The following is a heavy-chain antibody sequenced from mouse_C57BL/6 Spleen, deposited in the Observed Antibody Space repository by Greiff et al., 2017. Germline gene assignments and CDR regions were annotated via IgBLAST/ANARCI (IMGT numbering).Heavy chain of an antibody. CDR1: GFTFSDYY. D-gene: IGHD4-1*01. Sequence: EVQLVESGGGLVQPGGSLKLSCAASGFTFSDYYMYWVRQTPEKRLEWVAYISNGGGSTYYPDTVKGRFTISRDNAKNTLYLQMSRLKSEDTAMYYCARRKLGYFKCWSRGTTLTVSS. CDR3: ARRKLGYFKC. CDR2: ISNGGGST. V-gene: IGHV5-12*01. J-gene: IGHJ2*01.